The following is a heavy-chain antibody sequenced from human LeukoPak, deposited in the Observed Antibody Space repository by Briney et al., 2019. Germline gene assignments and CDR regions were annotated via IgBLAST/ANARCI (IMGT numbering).Heavy chain of an antibody. V-gene: IGHV3-33*01. J-gene: IGHJ4*02. D-gene: IGHD6-13*01. CDR1: GFTFSSYG. Sequence: GGSLRLSCAASGFTFSSYGMHWVRQAPGKGLEWVAVIWSDGSNTYYADSVNGRFTISRDNSKNTLFLQMNSLRAEDTAVYYCARDRGSSWYGPIDYWGQGTLVTVSS. CDR3: ARDRGSSWYGPIDY. CDR2: IWSDGSNT.